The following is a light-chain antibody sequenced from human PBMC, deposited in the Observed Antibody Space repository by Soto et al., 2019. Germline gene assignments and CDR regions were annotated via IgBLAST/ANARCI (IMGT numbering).Light chain of an antibody. J-gene: IGKJ1*01. CDR3: EQYGSSPRT. CDR1: QSVSSNY. Sequence: EIVLTQSPCTLSLSPGERATLSCRASQSVSSNYFAWYQQKPGQAPRLLIYGISSRATGIPDRFSGSGSGTDFSLTISRLEPEDFAVYYCEQYGSSPRTFGQGTKVDIK. V-gene: IGKV3-20*01. CDR2: GIS.